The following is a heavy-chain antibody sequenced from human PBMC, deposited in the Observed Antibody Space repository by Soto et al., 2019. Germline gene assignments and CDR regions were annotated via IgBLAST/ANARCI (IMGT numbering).Heavy chain of an antibody. D-gene: IGHD2-2*01. J-gene: IGHJ1*01. CDR3: ALAPAAHILH. Sequence: SETLSLTCAVYGGSLSAYYWSWIRQPPGKGLEWVGEINPSGTTNYNPSLKSRVTISVDTSKNQFSLKLSSVTAADTAVYHCALAPAAHILHWGQGTLVTVSS. V-gene: IGHV4-34*01. CDR1: GGSLSAYY. CDR2: INPSGTT.